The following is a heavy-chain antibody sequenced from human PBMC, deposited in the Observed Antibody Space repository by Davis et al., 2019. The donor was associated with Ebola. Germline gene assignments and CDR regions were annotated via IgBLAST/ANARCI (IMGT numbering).Heavy chain of an antibody. CDR3: TRDLKQPPPSYYFGMDV. V-gene: IGHV3-49*04. Sequence: GESLKISCTASGFMFGDYAMNWVRQAPGKGLEWVGFIRSKAYGGKTQYAASVKGRVTISRDDSKSIAYLQVNSLKTEDTAVYYCTRDLKQPPPSYYFGMDVWGQGTTVTVSS. J-gene: IGHJ6*02. CDR1: GFMFGDYA. CDR2: IRSKAYGGKT. D-gene: IGHD6-13*01.